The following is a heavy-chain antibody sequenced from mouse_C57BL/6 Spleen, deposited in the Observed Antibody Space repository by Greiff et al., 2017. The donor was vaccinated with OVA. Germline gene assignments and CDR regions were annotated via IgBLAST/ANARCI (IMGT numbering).Heavy chain of an antibody. CDR2: IRNKANGYTT. CDR1: GFTFTDYY. CDR3: ARLGGTRAMDY. Sequence: EVKLQESGGGLVQPGGSLSLSCAASGFTFTDYYMSWVRQPPGKALEWLGFIRNKANGYTTEYSASVKGRFTISRDNSQSILYLQMNALRAEDSATYYCARLGGTRAMDYWGQGTSVTVSS. V-gene: IGHV7-3*01. D-gene: IGHD4-1*01. J-gene: IGHJ4*01.